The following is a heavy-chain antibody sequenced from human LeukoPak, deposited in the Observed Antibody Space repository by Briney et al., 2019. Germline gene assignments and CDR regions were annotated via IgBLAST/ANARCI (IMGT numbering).Heavy chain of an antibody. V-gene: IGHV3-49*04. CDR1: GFTFGDYA. CDR3: TRGTSFSSSWYGAYYFDY. D-gene: IGHD6-13*01. CDR2: IRSKAYGGTT. Sequence: PGGSLRLSCTASGFTFGDYAMSWVRQAPGKGLEWVGFIRSKAYGGTTEYAASVKGRFTISRDDSKSIAYLQMNSLKTEDTAVHYCTRGTSFSSSWYGAYYFDYWGQGTLVTVSS. J-gene: IGHJ4*02.